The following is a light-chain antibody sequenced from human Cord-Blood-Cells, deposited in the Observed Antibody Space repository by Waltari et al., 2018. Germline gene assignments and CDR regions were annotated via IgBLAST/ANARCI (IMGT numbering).Light chain of an antibody. J-gene: IGKJ1*01. CDR1: QSISSY. CDR3: QQSYSTPWT. CDR2: AAS. V-gene: IGKV1-39*01. Sequence: DIQMTQSPSSLSASVGDRVTITCRASQSISSYLNWYQQKPGKAPKLLNYAASSLQSGVPSRFSCSGSGTDFTLTISSLQPEDFATYYCQQSYSTPWTFGQGTKVEIK.